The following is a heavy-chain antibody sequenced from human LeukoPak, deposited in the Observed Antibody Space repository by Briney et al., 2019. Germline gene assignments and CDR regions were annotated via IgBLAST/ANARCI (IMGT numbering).Heavy chain of an antibody. J-gene: IGHJ4*02. V-gene: IGHV3-23*01. D-gene: IGHD3-22*01. CDR2: ISGSGGST. CDR1: GFAFSSYA. CDR3: AIYDSSGYYNY. Sequence: GGSLRLSCAASGFAFSSYAISWDRQAPGKGLEWVSSISGSGGSTYNADSVKGRFTISRDNFKNTLYLQMNSLRVEDTAVYYCAIYDSSGYYNYWGQGTLVTVSS.